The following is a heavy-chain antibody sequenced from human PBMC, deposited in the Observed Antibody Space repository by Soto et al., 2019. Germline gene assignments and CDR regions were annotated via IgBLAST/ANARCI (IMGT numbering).Heavy chain of an antibody. CDR1: GGSFSGYY. V-gene: IGHV4-34*01. Sequence: TSETLSLTCAVYGGSFSGYYWSWIRQPPGKGLEWIGEINHSGSTNYNPSLKSRVTISVDTSKNQFSLKLSSVTAADTAVYYCAREYDFWSGFYYYYYYMDVWGKGTTVTVSS. D-gene: IGHD3-3*01. J-gene: IGHJ6*03. CDR3: AREYDFWSGFYYYYYYMDV. CDR2: INHSGST.